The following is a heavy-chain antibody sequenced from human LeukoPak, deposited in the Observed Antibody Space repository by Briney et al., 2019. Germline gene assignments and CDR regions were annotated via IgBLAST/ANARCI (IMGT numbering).Heavy chain of an antibody. CDR2: MNSTSGNT. D-gene: IGHD2-8*01. CDR1: GYTFTSYD. CDR3: GRGRGNGRPENYFDY. V-gene: IGHV1-8*01. Sequence: ASVKVSCKASGYTFTSYDINWVRQATGQGLEWMGWMNSTSGNTGYAQKFQGRVTMTRNTSISTAYMEVSSLRSEDTAVYYCGRGRGNGRPENYFDYWGQGTLVTVSS. J-gene: IGHJ4*02.